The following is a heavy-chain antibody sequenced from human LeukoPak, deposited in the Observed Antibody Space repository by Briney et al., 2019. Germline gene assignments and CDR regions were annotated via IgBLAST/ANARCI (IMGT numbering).Heavy chain of an antibody. CDR2: IKQDGSEK. V-gene: IGHV3-7*03. CDR1: GFTFSSHW. J-gene: IGHJ3*02. CDR3: ARDQGSGSRAFDI. Sequence: PGGSLRLSCAASGFTFSSHWMNWVRQAPGKGLEWVANIKQDGSEKYSVDSVKGRFTISRDNAKNSLYLQINSLRAEDAAVYYCARDQGSGSRAFDIWGQGTMVTVSS. D-gene: IGHD3-10*01.